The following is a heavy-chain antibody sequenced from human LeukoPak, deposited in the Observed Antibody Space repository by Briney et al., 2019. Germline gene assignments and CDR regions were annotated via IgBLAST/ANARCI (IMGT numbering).Heavy chain of an antibody. CDR1: GGSISSGDYY. V-gene: IGHV4-30-4*01. D-gene: IGHD7-27*01. Sequence: SETLSLTCTVSGGSISSGDYYWSWIRQPPGKGLEWIGYIYYSGSTYYNPSLKSRVTISVDTSKNQFSLKLSSVTAADTAVYYCAREGRGWGFDYWGQGTLVTVSS. J-gene: IGHJ4*02. CDR2: IYYSGST. CDR3: AREGRGWGFDY.